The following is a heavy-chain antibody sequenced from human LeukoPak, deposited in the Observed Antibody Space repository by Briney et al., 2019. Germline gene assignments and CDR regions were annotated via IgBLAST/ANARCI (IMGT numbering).Heavy chain of an antibody. V-gene: IGHV3-20*04. Sequence: GGSLRLSCAASGFTLDDYGMSWVRQAPGKGLEWVSGIGWSGSSTGYADSVKGRFTISIDNAKNSLYLQLNSLRAEDTAFYYCARDRASGWYRGDYDYWGQGTLVTVS. D-gene: IGHD6-19*01. CDR1: GFTLDDYG. CDR3: ARDRASGWYRGDYDY. CDR2: IGWSGSST. J-gene: IGHJ4*02.